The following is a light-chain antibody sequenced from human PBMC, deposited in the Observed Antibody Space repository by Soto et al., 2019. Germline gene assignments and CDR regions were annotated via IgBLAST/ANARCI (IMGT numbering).Light chain of an antibody. CDR2: SAS. CDR3: QQTNTFFPLS. J-gene: IGKJ4*01. Sequence: DIQMTQSPSSVSASVGDRGTITCRASQGISNWLAWYQQQPGKAPKLLIYSASTLQSGVPSRFSGGGAGTHIPLIISSLQPEDFAPYYCQQTNTFFPLSFGGGTKVEIK. CDR1: QGISNW. V-gene: IGKV1-12*01.